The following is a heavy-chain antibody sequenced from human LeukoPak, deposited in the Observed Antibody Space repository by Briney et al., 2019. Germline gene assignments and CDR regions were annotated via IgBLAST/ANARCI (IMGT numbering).Heavy chain of an antibody. V-gene: IGHV4-59*01. Sequence: NPSETLSLICSVSGDSISSNYWSWMRQPPGKGLEWIGYIYYSGSTNYNPSIKSRVTMSVDTSKNQFSLNLSSVTAADTAVYYCARLLAGCPGGRCRAHFDYWGQGTLVTVSS. CDR3: ARLLAGCPGGRCRAHFDY. CDR2: IYYSGST. D-gene: IGHD2-15*01. CDR1: GDSISSNY. J-gene: IGHJ4*02.